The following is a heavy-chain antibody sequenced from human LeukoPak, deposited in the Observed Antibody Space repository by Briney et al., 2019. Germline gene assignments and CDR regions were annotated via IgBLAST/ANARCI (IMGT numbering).Heavy chain of an antibody. D-gene: IGHD3-22*01. CDR1: GYTFTSYY. CDR2: ISAYNGNT. CDR3: AREGNYYDSSGYSFDY. J-gene: IGHJ4*02. Sequence: ASVKVSCXASGYTFTSYYMHWVRQAPGQGLEWMGWISAYNGNTNYAQKLQGRVTMTTDTSTSTAYMELRSLRSDDTAVYYCAREGNYYDSSGYSFDYWGQGTLVTVSS. V-gene: IGHV1-18*04.